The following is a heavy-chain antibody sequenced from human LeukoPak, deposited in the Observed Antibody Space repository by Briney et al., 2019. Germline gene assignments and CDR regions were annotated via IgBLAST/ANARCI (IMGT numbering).Heavy chain of an antibody. CDR1: GGSFSGYY. CDR2: INHSGST. V-gene: IGHV4-34*01. CDR3: ARGGVTMVRGVIRNFDY. D-gene: IGHD3-10*01. J-gene: IGHJ4*02. Sequence: PSETLSLTCAVYGGSFSGYYWSWIRQPPGKGLEWIGEINHSGSTNYNPSLKSRATISVDTSKNQFSLKLSSVTAADTAVYYCARGGVTMVRGVIRNFDYWGQGTLVTVSS.